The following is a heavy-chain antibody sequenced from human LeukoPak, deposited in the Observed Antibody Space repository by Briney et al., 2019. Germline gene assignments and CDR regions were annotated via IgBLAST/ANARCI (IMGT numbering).Heavy chain of an antibody. CDR1: GGSISSYY. CDR3: ARRRAGRGWFDP. Sequence: SETLSLTCTVSGGSISSYYWSWIRQPPGQGLEWIGSIYYSGNTYYNPSLKSRVTISVDTSKNQFSLKLSSVTATDTAVYYCARRRAGRGWFDPWGQGTLVTVSS. J-gene: IGHJ5*02. D-gene: IGHD6-19*01. V-gene: IGHV4-39*01. CDR2: IYYSGNT.